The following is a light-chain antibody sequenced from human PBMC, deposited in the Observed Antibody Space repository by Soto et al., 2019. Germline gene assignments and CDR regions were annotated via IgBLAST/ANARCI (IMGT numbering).Light chain of an antibody. CDR1: QTISSW. V-gene: IGKV1-5*03. Sequence: DIQITQSPCTLSASVGDRVTITCRASQTISSWLAWYQQKPGKAPKLLIYKASTLKSGVPSRFSGSGSGTEFTLTISSLQPDDFATYYCQHYNSYSEAFGQGTKV. CDR3: QHYNSYSEA. J-gene: IGKJ1*01. CDR2: KAS.